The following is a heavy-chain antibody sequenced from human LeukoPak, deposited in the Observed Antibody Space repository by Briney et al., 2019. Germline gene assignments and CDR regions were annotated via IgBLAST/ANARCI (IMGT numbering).Heavy chain of an antibody. CDR2: VYYSGNT. CDR3: AKGTSLGLPDY. D-gene: IGHD3-3*02. Sequence: SETLSLTCTVSGGSISSYYWGWIRQPPGKRLEWVGSVYYSGNTYYNPSFKSRLTISLDKSKNQFYLKVTSVTAADTAVYFCAKGTSLGLPDYWGQGTLVTVSS. J-gene: IGHJ4*02. CDR1: GGSISSYY. V-gene: IGHV4-39*07.